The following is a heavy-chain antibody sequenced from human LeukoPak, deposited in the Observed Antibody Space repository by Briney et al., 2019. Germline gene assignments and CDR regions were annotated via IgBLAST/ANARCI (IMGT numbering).Heavy chain of an antibody. CDR2: INPNSGGT. V-gene: IGHV1-2*02. D-gene: IGHD2-2*01. Sequence: ASVKVSCKASGYTFTGYYMHWVRQAPGQGLEWMGWINPNSGGTNYAQKFRGRVTMTRDTSISTAYMELSRLRSDDTAVHYCASRGGIYGCSSTSCYGLADYWGQGTLVTVSS. CDR3: ASRGGIYGCSSTSCYGLADY. J-gene: IGHJ4*02. CDR1: GYTFTGYY.